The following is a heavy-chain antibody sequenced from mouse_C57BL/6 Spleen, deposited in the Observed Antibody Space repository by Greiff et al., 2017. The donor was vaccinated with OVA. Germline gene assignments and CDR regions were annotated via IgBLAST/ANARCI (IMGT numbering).Heavy chain of an antibody. J-gene: IGHJ3*01. CDR2: IDPSDSET. V-gene: IGHV1-52*01. CDR3: ARPHYDYGSSYDWFAY. Sequence: QVQLQQPGAELVRPGSSVKLSCKASGYTFTSYWMHWVKQRPIQGLEWIGNIDPSDSETHYNQTFKDKATLTVDKSSSTAYMQLSSLTSEDSAVYYCARPHYDYGSSYDWFAYWGQGTLVTVSA. D-gene: IGHD1-1*01. CDR1: GYTFTSYW.